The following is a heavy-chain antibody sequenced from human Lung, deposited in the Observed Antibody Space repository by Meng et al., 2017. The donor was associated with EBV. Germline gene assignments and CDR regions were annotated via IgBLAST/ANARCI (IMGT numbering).Heavy chain of an antibody. CDR3: ATTTVRGVNWIDP. Sequence: VQLQEAGPGLVKPSQTLSLTCTVSGGSIRFGDYYWSWIRQPPGKGLEWIGYIYYSGSTYYNPSLKSRVTISVDTSKNQFSLNLTFVTAADTAVYYCATTTVRGVNWIDPWGQGTLVTVSS. D-gene: IGHD3-10*01. CDR1: GGSIRFGDYY. V-gene: IGHV4-31*03. CDR2: IYYSGST. J-gene: IGHJ5*02.